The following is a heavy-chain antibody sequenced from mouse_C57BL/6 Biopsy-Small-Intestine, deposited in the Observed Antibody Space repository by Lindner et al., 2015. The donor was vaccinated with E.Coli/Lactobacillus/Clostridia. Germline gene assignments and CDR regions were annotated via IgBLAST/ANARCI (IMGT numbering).Heavy chain of an antibody. CDR2: ISSGGSYT. J-gene: IGHJ2*01. CDR3: ARIPPFSGFDY. CDR1: GFTFSSYG. Sequence: VQLQESGGDLVKPGGSLKLSCAASGFTFSSYGMSWVRQTPDKRLEWVATISSGGSYTYYPDSVKGRFTISRDNAKNTLYLQMSSLKSEDTAMYYCARIPPFSGFDYWGQGTTLTVSS. V-gene: IGHV5-6*01.